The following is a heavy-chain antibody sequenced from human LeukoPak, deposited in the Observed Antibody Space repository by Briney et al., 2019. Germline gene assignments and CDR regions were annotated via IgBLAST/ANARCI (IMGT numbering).Heavy chain of an antibody. D-gene: IGHD3-22*01. V-gene: IGHV3-7*01. J-gene: IGHJ4*02. Sequence: PGGSLRLSCAASGFTFSSYWMSWVRQAPGKGLEWVANIKQDGSEKYYVDSVKGRFTISRDNAKNSLYLQMNSLRAEDTAVYYCARARYDSSGYLGYWGQGTLVTVSS. CDR1: GFTFSSYW. CDR2: IKQDGSEK. CDR3: ARARYDSSGYLGY.